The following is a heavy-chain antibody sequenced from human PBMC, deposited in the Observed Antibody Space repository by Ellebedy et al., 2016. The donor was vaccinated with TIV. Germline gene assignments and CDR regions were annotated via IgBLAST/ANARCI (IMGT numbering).Heavy chain of an antibody. J-gene: IGHJ4*02. Sequence: GESLKISCAASGFTFSGYAMTWVRQAPGKGLEWLSGISGSGSSTYYADSVRGRFAISRDNSNNTLYLQMNSLRAEDTAVYYCAQEITTVSPRTKNYWGQGTPVTVSS. CDR3: AQEITTVSPRTKNY. V-gene: IGHV3-23*01. D-gene: IGHD3-16*01. CDR2: ISGSGSST. CDR1: GFTFSGYA.